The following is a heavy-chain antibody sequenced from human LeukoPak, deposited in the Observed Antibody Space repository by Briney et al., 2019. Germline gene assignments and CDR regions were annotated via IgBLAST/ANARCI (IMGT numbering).Heavy chain of an antibody. CDR2: IYYSGST. Sequence: SETLSLTCIVSGDSIISGAYYWSWIRQHPGKGLEWIGYIYYSGSTYYNPSLKSRVTISVDTSKNQFSLKLSSVTAADTAVYYCARATYYYDSSGYYTDAFDIWGQGTMVTVSS. CDR1: GDSIISGAYY. D-gene: IGHD3-22*01. CDR3: ARATYYYDSSGYYTDAFDI. V-gene: IGHV4-31*03. J-gene: IGHJ3*02.